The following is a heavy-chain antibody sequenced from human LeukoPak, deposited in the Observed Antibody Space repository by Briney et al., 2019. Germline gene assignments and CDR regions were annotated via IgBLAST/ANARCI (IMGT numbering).Heavy chain of an antibody. J-gene: IGHJ4*02. D-gene: IGHD3-10*01. V-gene: IGHV4-34*01. CDR3: ARGPITWFGDLPRGFDY. CDR1: GGSFSGYY. CDR2: INHSEST. Sequence: SETLSLTCAVYGGSFSGYYWSWIRQPPGKGLEWIGEINHSESTNYNPSLKSRVTISVDTSKNQFSLKLSSVTAADTAVYHCARGPITWFGDLPRGFDYWGQGTLVTVSS.